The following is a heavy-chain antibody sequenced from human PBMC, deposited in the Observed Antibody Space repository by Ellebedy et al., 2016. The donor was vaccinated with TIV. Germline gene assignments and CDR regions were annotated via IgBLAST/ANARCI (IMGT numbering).Heavy chain of an antibody. J-gene: IGHJ4*02. D-gene: IGHD6-19*01. CDR1: GGSISSGGYS. Sequence: ETLSLTCAVSGGSISSGGYSWSWVRQAPGKGPEWVANINKDGGETYYVDSVRGRFTISRDNAKNSLYLHMNSLRAEDTAVYYCVKSIAGAGSLWGQGTLVTVSS. CDR3: VKSIAGAGSL. V-gene: IGHV3-7*02. CDR2: INKDGGET.